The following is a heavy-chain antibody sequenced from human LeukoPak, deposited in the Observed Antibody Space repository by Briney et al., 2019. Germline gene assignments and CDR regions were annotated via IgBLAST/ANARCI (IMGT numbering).Heavy chain of an antibody. CDR1: GGTFSSYA. CDR3: ARPGLSYGDNGFFFDY. D-gene: IGHD4-17*01. J-gene: IGHJ4*02. CDR2: IIPIFGTA. V-gene: IGHV1-69*13. Sequence: SVKVSCKASGGTFSSYAISWVRQAPGQGLEWMGGIIPIFGTANYAQKFQGRVTITADESTSTAYMELSSLRSDDTAVYYCARPGLSYGDNGFFFDYWGQGTLVTVSS.